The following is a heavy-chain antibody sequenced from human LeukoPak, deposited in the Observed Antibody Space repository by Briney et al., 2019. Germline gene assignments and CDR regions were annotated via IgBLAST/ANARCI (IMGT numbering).Heavy chain of an antibody. CDR1: GFTFSSYG. CDR3: AKQRWSYYFDY. Sequence: GGSLRLSCAASGFTFSSYGMSWVRQAPGKGLEWVSAISGSGGSTYYADSVKGRFTISRDNSKNTLYLQMNSLRAEDAAVYYCAKQRWSYYFDYWGQGTLVTVSS. J-gene: IGHJ4*02. CDR2: ISGSGGST. D-gene: IGHD4-23*01. V-gene: IGHV3-23*01.